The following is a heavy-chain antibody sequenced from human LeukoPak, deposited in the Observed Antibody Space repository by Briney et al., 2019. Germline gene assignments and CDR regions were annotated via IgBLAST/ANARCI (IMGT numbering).Heavy chain of an antibody. CDR3: ARTSKAAGIFDY. CDR1: GFTFSTYS. J-gene: IGHJ4*02. D-gene: IGHD6-13*01. CDR2: ISSGSGTI. Sequence: PGGSLRLSCAASGFTFSTYSMNWVRQAPGKGLEWVSYISSGSGTIYYADSVKGRFTVSRDNAKNSLYLQMNSLRDEDTAVYYCARTSKAAGIFDYWGQGTLVTVSS. V-gene: IGHV3-48*02.